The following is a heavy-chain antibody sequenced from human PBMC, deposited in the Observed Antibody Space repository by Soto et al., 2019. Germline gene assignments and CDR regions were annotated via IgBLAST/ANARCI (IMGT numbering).Heavy chain of an antibody. V-gene: IGHV3-21*01. J-gene: IGHJ4*02. D-gene: IGHD3-22*01. CDR1: GFTFSSYS. CDR3: ASPWPYDSSGYFNY. CDR2: ISSSSSYI. Sequence: PGGSLRLSCAASGFTFSSYSMNWVRQAPGKGLEWVSSISSSSSYIYYADSVKGRFTISRDNAKNSLYLQMNSLRAEDTAVYYCASPWPYDSSGYFNYWGQGTLVTVSS.